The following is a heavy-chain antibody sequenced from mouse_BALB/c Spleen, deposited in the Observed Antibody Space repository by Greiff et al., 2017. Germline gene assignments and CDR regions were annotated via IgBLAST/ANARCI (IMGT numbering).Heavy chain of an antibody. CDR2: ISSGGSYT. J-gene: IGHJ2*01. Sequence: DVMLVESGGGLVKPGGSLKLSCAASGFTFSSYTMSWVRQTPEKRLEWVATISSGGSYTYYPDSVKGRFTISRDNAKNTLYLQMSSLKSEDTAMYYCTRDKGYYEDWGQGTTLTVSS. CDR3: TRDKGYYED. D-gene: IGHD2-3*01. V-gene: IGHV5-6-4*01. CDR1: GFTFSSYT.